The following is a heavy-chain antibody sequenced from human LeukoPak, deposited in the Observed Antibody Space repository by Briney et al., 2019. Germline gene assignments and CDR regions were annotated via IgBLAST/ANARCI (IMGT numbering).Heavy chain of an antibody. CDR1: GGSISSGSYY. Sequence: SETLSLTCTVSGGSISSGSYYWSWIRQPAGKGLEWIGRIYTSGSTNYNPSLESRVTISVDTSKNQFSLKLTSVTAADTAVYYCARGAWLQSYFDYWGQGTLVTVSS. J-gene: IGHJ4*02. CDR2: IYTSGST. D-gene: IGHD5-24*01. CDR3: ARGAWLQSYFDY. V-gene: IGHV4-61*02.